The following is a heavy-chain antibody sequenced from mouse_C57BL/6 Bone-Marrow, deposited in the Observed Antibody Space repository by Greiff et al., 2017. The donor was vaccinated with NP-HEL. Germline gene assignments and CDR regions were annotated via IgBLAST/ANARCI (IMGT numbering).Heavy chain of an antibody. CDR2: ISYDGSN. D-gene: IGHD1-1*01. J-gene: IGHJ3*01. CDR3: ATGSPYYYGSSPFAY. V-gene: IGHV3-6*01. Sequence: DVQLQESGPGLVKPSQSLSLTCSVTGYSITSGYYWNWIRQFPGNKLEWMGYISYDGSNNYNPSLKNRISITRDTSKNQFFLKLNSVTTEDTATYYCATGSPYYYGSSPFAYWGQGTLVTVSA. CDR1: GYSITSGYY.